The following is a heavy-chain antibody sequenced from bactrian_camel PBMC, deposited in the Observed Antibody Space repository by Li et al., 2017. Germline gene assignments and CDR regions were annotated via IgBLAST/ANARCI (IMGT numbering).Heavy chain of an antibody. CDR1: GLTYPFSAHY. CDR3: AAARGYCNRLVSPDFDV. Sequence: HVQLVESGGGSVQAGGSLKLSCVATGLTYPFSAHYLGWFRQAPGQEREGVASVVGDGTTAYGDSVKGRFTISRDNAKNTLYLRMNNLKPEDTAMYYCAAARGYCNRLVSPDFDVWGRGTQVTVS. D-gene: IGHD2*01. CDR2: VVGDGTT. V-gene: IGHV3S55*01. J-gene: IGHJ6*01.